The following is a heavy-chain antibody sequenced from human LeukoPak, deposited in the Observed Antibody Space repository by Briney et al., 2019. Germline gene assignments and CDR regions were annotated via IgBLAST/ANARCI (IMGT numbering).Heavy chain of an antibody. Sequence: SETLSLTCAVYGGSFSGYYWSWLRQPPGKGMEWIGEINHSGSTNYNPSLKSRVTISVDTSKNQFSLKLSSVTAADTAVYYCARGNAGVTPFDYWGQGTLVTVSS. J-gene: IGHJ4*02. D-gene: IGHD2-8*01. CDR3: ARGNAGVTPFDY. V-gene: IGHV4-34*01. CDR1: GGSFSGYY. CDR2: INHSGST.